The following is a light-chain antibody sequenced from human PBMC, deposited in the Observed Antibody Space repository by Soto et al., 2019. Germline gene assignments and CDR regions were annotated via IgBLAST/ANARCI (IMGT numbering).Light chain of an antibody. CDR1: QSISVY. V-gene: IGKV3-11*01. CDR3: QQRSNWQT. Sequence: EIVLTQSPATLSLSPGERATLSCRASQSISVYLAWYQQKPGQAPRLLIYDASTRVTGIPARFSGSGSGTDFTLTISSLEPEDFAVYYCQQRSNWQTFGQGTKVEIK. CDR2: DAS. J-gene: IGKJ1*01.